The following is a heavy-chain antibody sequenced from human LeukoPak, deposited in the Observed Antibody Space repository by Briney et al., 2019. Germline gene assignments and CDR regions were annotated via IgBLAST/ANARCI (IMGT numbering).Heavy chain of an antibody. Sequence: PGGSLRLSCAASGFTFSSYDMHWVRQAPGKGLEWVAVIAYDGSNKYYADSVKGRFTISRDNSKNTLYLQMNSLRAEDTAVYYCAKDGSGSFDYWGQGTLVTVSS. D-gene: IGHD3-10*01. CDR2: IAYDGSNK. CDR3: AKDGSGSFDY. CDR1: GFTFSSYD. J-gene: IGHJ4*02. V-gene: IGHV3-30*18.